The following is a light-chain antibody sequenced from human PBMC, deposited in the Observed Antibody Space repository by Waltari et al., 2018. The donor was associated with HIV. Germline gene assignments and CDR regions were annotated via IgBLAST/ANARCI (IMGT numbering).Light chain of an antibody. J-gene: IGLJ1*01. V-gene: IGLV1-44*01. CDR2: SNN. Sequence: QSVVTQPPSASGTHGKRVTISYYRRNTNIGSNPVPRYQQLPGTAPKPLIYSNNQRPSGFPDRFSGSKSGTSASLAISGLQSEDEADYYCAAWDDSLNGNVFGTGTKVTVL. CDR3: AAWDDSLNGNV. CDR1: NTNIGSNP.